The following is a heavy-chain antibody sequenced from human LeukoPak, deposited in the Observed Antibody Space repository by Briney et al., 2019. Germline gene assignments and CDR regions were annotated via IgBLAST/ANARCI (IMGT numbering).Heavy chain of an antibody. Sequence: PGGSLRLSCAASGFTFSSYWMSWVRQAPGKGLEWVANIKQDGSEKYYVDSVKGRFTIARDNAKNSLYLQMNNLRAEDTAMYYCVRHAYYVFDIWGHGTMVTVSS. D-gene: IGHD3-10*01. J-gene: IGHJ3*02. CDR1: GFTFSSYW. CDR2: IKQDGSEK. V-gene: IGHV3-7*01. CDR3: VRHAYYVFDI.